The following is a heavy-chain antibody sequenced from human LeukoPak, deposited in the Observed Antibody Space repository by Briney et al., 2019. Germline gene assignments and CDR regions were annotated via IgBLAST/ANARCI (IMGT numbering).Heavy chain of an antibody. CDR3: ARLHHSLWITDY. Sequence: PGGSLRLSCAASGFTFSNYAMSWVRQPPGTGLEWIGHIRYSGSAYHNPSLKSRVTISVDTSKNQVSLNLRSVTVAGTAIYYCARLHHSLWITDYWGHGTLVTVSS. CDR1: GFTFSNYA. V-gene: IGHV4-59*04. J-gene: IGHJ4*01. CDR2: IRYSGSA. D-gene: IGHD2-2*03.